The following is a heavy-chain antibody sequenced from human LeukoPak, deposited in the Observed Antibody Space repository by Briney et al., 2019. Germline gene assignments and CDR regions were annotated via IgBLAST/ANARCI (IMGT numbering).Heavy chain of an antibody. Sequence: SETLSLTCTVSGDSISPYYWSWIRQPPGKGLEWIGYIYYSGNTNYSPSLKSRVTISVDTSKNQFSLKLSSVTAADTAVYYCARAFYPGYYSYMAVWGKGTTVTVSS. CDR3: ARAFYPGYYSYMAV. CDR1: GDSISPYY. D-gene: IGHD3-3*02. CDR2: IYYSGNT. V-gene: IGHV4-59*01. J-gene: IGHJ6*03.